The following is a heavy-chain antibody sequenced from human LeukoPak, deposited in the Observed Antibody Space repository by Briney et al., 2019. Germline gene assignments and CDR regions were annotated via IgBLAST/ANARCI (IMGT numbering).Heavy chain of an antibody. CDR1: GYTLTELS. CDR2: FDPEDGET. D-gene: IGHD3-22*01. J-gene: IGHJ2*01. Sequence: ASVKVSCKVSGYTLTELSMHWVRQAPGKGLEWMGGFDPEDGETIYAQKFQGRVTMTEDTSTDTAYMELSSLRSEDTAVYYCATREPPVEGMGYYDSSGILFDLWGRGTLVTVSS. CDR3: ATREPPVEGMGYYDSSGILFDL. V-gene: IGHV1-24*01.